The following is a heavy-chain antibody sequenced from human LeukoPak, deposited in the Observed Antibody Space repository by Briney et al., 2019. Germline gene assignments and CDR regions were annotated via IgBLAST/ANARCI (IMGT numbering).Heavy chain of an antibody. CDR1: GFTFSTYA. CDR3: TTALDIVVVVAATRFDP. Sequence: PGGSLRLSCAASGFTFSTYAVNWVRQAPGKGLEWVGRIKSKTDGGTTDYAAPVKGRFTISRDDSKNTLYLQMNSLKTEDTAVYYCTTALDIVVVVAATRFDPWGQGTLVTVSS. CDR2: IKSKTDGGTT. D-gene: IGHD2-15*01. V-gene: IGHV3-15*01. J-gene: IGHJ5*02.